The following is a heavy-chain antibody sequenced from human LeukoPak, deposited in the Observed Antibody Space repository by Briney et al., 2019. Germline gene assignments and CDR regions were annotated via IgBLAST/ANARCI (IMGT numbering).Heavy chain of an antibody. Sequence: GSLRLSCAASRFTFSSYSMNWVRQAPGKGLEWVSYISSSSVYIYYLDSVKGRFTISRDNAENSLYLQMNSLRAEDTAVYYCARGAEGSGAGAFVIWGQETMVTVSS. CDR1: RFTFSSYS. V-gene: IGHV3-21*06. J-gene: IGHJ3*02. CDR3: ARGAEGSGAGAFVI. CDR2: ISSSSVYI. D-gene: IGHD3-10*01.